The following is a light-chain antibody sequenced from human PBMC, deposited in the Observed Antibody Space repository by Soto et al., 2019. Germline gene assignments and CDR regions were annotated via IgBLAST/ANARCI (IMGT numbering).Light chain of an antibody. CDR3: ATWDDSLRDGV. CDR2: RNN. Sequence: QSVLTQSPSASGTPGQRITISCSGSSSNIGNNYVNWYQQRPGTAPKLLIYRNNQRPSGVPDRFSGSKSGTSASLAISGLRSEDEADYYCATWDDSLRDGVFGGGTKLTVL. CDR1: SSNIGNNY. J-gene: IGLJ3*02. V-gene: IGLV1-47*01.